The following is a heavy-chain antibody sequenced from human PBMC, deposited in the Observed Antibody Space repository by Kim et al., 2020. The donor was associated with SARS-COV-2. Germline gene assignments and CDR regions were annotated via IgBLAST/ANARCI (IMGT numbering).Heavy chain of an antibody. D-gene: IGHD3-10*01. CDR2: T. V-gene: IGHV1-18*01. CDR3: GGSIRADAFDI. J-gene: IGHJ3*02. Sequence: TNYAQKLQGRVTMTTDTSTSTAYMELRSLRSDDTAVYYCGGSIRADAFDIWGQGTMVTVSS.